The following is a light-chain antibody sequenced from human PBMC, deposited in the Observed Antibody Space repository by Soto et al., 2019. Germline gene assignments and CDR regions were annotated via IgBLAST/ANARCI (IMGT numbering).Light chain of an antibody. CDR2: KAS. V-gene: IGKV1-5*03. Sequence: DIPMTQSPSTLSASVGDRVTITCRASQGISVWLAWYQQKAGKAPNLLIYKASRLESGVPSRFSGSGSETEFTLTISSLQPGDSATYYCQQYNSYSPTFGQGTKVEVK. J-gene: IGKJ1*01. CDR1: QGISVW. CDR3: QQYNSYSPT.